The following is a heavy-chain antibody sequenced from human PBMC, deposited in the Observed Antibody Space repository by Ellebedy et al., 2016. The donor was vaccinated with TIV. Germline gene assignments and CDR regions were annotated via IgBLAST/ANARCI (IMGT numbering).Heavy chain of an antibody. V-gene: IGHV3-21*01. CDR3: ARALAAAGFFDY. CDR1: GFTFSSFS. Sequence: GESLKIPCAAPGFTFSSFSMNWVRQAPGKGLEWVSSISSSNHYIYYADSVKGRFTISRDNAKNSLYLQMNSLRAEDTDVFYCARALAAAGFFDYWGQGTLVTVSS. J-gene: IGHJ4*02. D-gene: IGHD6-13*01. CDR2: ISSSNHYI.